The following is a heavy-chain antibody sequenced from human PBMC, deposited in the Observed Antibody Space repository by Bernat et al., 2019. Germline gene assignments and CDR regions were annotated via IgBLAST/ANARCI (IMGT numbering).Heavy chain of an antibody. V-gene: IGHV3-48*01. J-gene: IGHJ4*02. D-gene: IGHD3-22*01. CDR1: GFTFSSYS. Sequence: EVQLVESGGGLVQPGGSLRLSCGASGFTFSSYSMIWVRQAPGKGLEWVSFISTSGNTISYADSVKGRFTISRDNAKNSLYLQMNSLRAEDTAVYYCARVRGGHYYDYWGQGILVTVSS. CDR2: ISTSGNTI. CDR3: ARVRGGHYYDY.